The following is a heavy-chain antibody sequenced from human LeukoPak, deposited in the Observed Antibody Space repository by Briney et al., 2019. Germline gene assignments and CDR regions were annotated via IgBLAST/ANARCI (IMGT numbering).Heavy chain of an antibody. V-gene: IGHV3-23*01. J-gene: IGHJ4*02. CDR1: GFTFSSDA. Sequence: QPWGSLRLSCAASGFTFSSDAMSWVRQIPGKGLEWVSAISGSDDGTYYADSMKGRFTISRDNSRNTLYLQMNTLRAEDTAVYFCAKSPVSSCRGSFCYPFDYWGQGNLVTVSS. D-gene: IGHD2-15*01. CDR2: ISGSDDGT. CDR3: AKSPVSSCRGSFCYPFDY.